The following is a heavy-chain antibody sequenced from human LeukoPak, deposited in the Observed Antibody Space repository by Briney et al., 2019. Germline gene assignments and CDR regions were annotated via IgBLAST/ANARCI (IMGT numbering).Heavy chain of an antibody. D-gene: IGHD6-13*01. CDR1: GGSFSGYY. V-gene: IGHV4-34*01. Sequence: SETLSLTCAVYGGSFSGYYWSWIRQPPGKGLEWIGEINHSGSTYYNPSLKSRVTISVDTSKNQFSLKLSSVTAADTAVYYCAKTYIAAAGAHDAFDIWGQGTMVTVSS. CDR3: AKTYIAAAGAHDAFDI. CDR2: INHSGST. J-gene: IGHJ3*02.